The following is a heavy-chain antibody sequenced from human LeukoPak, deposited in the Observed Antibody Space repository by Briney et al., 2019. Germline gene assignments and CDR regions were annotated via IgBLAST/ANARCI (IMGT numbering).Heavy chain of an antibody. CDR3: ARGSTVWLVNFDY. CDR2: TYYRSKWYN. CDR1: GDSVSSNSAA. Sequence: SQTLSLTCAISGDSVSSNSAAWNWIRQSPSSGLEWLRRTYYRSKWYNDYAVSVKSRITINPDTSKNQFSLQLNSVTPEDTAVYYCARGSTVWLVNFDYWGQGTLVTVSS. J-gene: IGHJ4*02. D-gene: IGHD6-19*01. V-gene: IGHV6-1*01.